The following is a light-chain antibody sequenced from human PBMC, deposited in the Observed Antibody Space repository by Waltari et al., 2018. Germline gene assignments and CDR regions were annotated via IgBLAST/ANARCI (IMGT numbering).Light chain of an antibody. CDR2: EAS. CDR3: QQYNRWPPIT. Sequence: EVVMTQSPATLSLFPGERATLPCRASQSIASNLAWYQQNPAQAPRLLIYEASTRATGISARFRGSGSGAEFTLTISSLQSEDSAVYYCQQYNRWPPITFGQGTRLEIK. J-gene: IGKJ5*01. V-gene: IGKV3-15*01. CDR1: QSIASN.